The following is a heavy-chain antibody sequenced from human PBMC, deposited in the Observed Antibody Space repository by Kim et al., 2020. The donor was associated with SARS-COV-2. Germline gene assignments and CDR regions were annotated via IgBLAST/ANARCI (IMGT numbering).Heavy chain of an antibody. CDR3: TSKYYYDTSGYYYADS. CDR1: SHSTSSGYY. Sequence: SETLSLTCTVSSHSTSSGYYWGWIRHSPGKWLEWIGSVHQSSMTYYNPSLRSRVTISIDTSKNQFSLRLNPVNAADTAVYYCTSKYYYDTSGYYYADSWGQGTLVTVSS. V-gene: IGHV4-38-2*02. J-gene: IGHJ5*01. CDR2: VHQSSMT. D-gene: IGHD3-22*01.